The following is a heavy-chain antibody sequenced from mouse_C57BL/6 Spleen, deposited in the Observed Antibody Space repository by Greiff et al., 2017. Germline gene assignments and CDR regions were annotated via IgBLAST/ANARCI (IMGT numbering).Heavy chain of an antibody. J-gene: IGHJ3*01. CDR3: ARKGSNQEGFAY. V-gene: IGHV1-55*01. D-gene: IGHD2-5*01. Sequence: QVQLQQPGAELVKPGASVKMSCKASGYTFTSYWITWVKPRPGQGLEWIGDIYPGSGSTNYNEKFKGKATLTVDTSSSTAYMQLSSLTSEDSAVYYCARKGSNQEGFAYGGQGTLVTVSA. CDR2: IYPGSGST. CDR1: GYTFTSYW.